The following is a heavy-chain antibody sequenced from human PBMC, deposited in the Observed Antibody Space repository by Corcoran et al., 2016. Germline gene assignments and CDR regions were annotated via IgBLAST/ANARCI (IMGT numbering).Heavy chain of an antibody. CDR1: GFTFSNAW. V-gene: IGHV3-15*07. Sequence: EVQLVESGGGLVKPGGSLRLSCAASGFTFSNAWMNWVRQAPGKGLEWVGRIKSKTGGGTPDYAAPVKGRFTISRDDSKNTLYLQMNSLKTEDAAMYYCTTDIAAAAGAYYGMDVWGQGTTVTVSS. CDR3: TTDIAAAAGAYYGMDV. D-gene: IGHD6-13*01. CDR2: IKSKTGGGTP. J-gene: IGHJ6*02.